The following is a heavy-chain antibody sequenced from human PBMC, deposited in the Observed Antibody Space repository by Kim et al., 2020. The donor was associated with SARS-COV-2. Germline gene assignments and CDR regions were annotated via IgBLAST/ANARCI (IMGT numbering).Heavy chain of an antibody. J-gene: IGHJ5*02. CDR3: SAIVYHPPTSFLVWFAP. CDR1: GGSFSGYY. Sequence: SETLSLTCAVYGGSFSGYYWSWIRQPPGKGLEWIGEIYHSGTTKYNPSLKSRVTISLDTAKKQFSLKLSSVTAADTAVFFCSAIVYHPPTSFLVWFAPWG. CDR2: IYHSGTT. V-gene: IGHV4-34*01. D-gene: IGHD2-15*01.